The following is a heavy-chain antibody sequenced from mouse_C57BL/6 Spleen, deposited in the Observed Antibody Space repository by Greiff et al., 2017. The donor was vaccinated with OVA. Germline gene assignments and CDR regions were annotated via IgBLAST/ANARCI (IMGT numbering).Heavy chain of an antibody. D-gene: IGHD1-1*01. CDR2: INPNNGGT. Sequence: EVQLQQSGPELVKPGASVKMSCKASGYTFTDYNMHWVKQSHGKSLEWIGYINPNNGGTSYNQKFKGKATLTVNKSSSTAYMELRSLTSEDSAVYYCARGIYYYGMEFAYWGQGTLVTVSA. CDR1: GYTFTDYN. J-gene: IGHJ3*01. V-gene: IGHV1-22*01. CDR3: ARGIYYYGMEFAY.